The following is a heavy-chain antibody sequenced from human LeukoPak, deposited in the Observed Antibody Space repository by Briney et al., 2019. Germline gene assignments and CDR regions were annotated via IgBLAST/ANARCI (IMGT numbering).Heavy chain of an antibody. D-gene: IGHD3-22*01. CDR1: GVSFSGYY. CDR3: ARGATYFDYDSSGYYYRWFDP. V-gene: IGHV4-34*01. Sequence: SEPLSLPCAVYGVSFSGYYWSWIRRPPGNGLEWIGEINHSGSTNYNPSLKSRVTISVDTSKNQFSLKLSSVTAADTAVYYCARGATYFDYDSSGYYYRWFDPWGQGTLVTVSS. CDR2: INHSGST. J-gene: IGHJ5*02.